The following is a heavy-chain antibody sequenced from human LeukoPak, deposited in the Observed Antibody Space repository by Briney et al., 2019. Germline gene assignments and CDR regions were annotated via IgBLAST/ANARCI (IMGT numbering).Heavy chain of an antibody. J-gene: IGHJ4*02. Sequence: PGRSLRLSCAASGVTFCSYGMHWVRPAPGKGLEWVSVRSYNESNKYYSGAVKCRFTISRDNSKNTLYLQMDGLRAEDTAVYYCAKAGQLVDFDYWGQGTLVTVSS. CDR2: RSYNESNK. CDR1: GVTFCSYG. D-gene: IGHD6-13*01. CDR3: AKAGQLVDFDY. V-gene: IGHV3-30*18.